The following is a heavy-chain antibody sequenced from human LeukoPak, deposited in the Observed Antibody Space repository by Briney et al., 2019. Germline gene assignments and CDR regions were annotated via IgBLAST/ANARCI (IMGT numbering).Heavy chain of an antibody. CDR3: VRETVEAFDC. D-gene: IGHD4-11*01. CDR2: LSSTGSHI. Sequence: AGSLRLSCAASGFTFSSHSMNWVRQAAGKGLEWVSSLSSTGSHIYYAGSVKGRFTISRDNAKNSLYLQMNSLRAEDTAMYCCVRETVEAFDCWGQGALVTVSS. V-gene: IGHV3-21*01. CDR1: GFTFSSHS. J-gene: IGHJ4*02.